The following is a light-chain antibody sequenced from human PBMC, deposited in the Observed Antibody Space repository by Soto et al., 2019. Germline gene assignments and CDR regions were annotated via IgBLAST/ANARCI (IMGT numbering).Light chain of an antibody. CDR3: QQYYSYPYT. CDR1: QGISSY. J-gene: IGKJ5*01. Sequence: AIRMTQSPSSLSASTGDRVTITCRASQGISSYLAWYQQKPGKAPKLLIYAASTLQSGVPSRFSGSGSGTDFTLTISCLQSEDFVTYYCQQYYSYPYTFGQGTRLESK. CDR2: AAS. V-gene: IGKV1-8*01.